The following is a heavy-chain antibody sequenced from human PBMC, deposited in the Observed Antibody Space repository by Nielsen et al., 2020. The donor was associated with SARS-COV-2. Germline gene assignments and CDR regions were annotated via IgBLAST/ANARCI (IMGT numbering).Heavy chain of an antibody. CDR3: ARDLFIVATISGMDV. CDR2: IIPILGIA. Sequence: SMKVSCKASGGTFSSYAISWVRQAPGQGLEWMGRIIPILGIANYAQKFQGRVTITADKSTSTAYMELSSLRSEDTAVYYCARDLFIVATISGMDVWGQGTTVTVSS. J-gene: IGHJ6*02. CDR1: GGTFSSYA. V-gene: IGHV1-69*04. D-gene: IGHD5-12*01.